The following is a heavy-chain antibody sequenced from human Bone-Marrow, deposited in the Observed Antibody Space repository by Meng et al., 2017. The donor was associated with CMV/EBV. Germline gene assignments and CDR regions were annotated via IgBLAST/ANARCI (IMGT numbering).Heavy chain of an antibody. CDR1: GFTFSSYW. CDR3: ARDSQTRYSSGWYLLDGMDV. Sequence: GGSLRLSCAASGFTFSSYWMHWVRQAPGKGLVWVSRINSDGSSTSYADSVKGRFTISRDNAKNTLYLQMNSLRAEHTAVYYCARDSQTRYSSGWYLLDGMDVWGQGTTVTVSS. CDR2: INSDGSST. V-gene: IGHV3-74*01. J-gene: IGHJ6*02. D-gene: IGHD6-19*01.